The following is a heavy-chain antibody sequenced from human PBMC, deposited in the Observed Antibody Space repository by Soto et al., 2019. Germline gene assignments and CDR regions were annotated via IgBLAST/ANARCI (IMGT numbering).Heavy chain of an antibody. CDR2: ISSRSTYI. CDR3: ARVPQRIAVAGTSNRYYFDY. CDR1: GFTFSNHT. D-gene: IGHD6-19*01. Sequence: ESGGGLVKPGGSLRLSCAASGFTFSNHTMNWVRQAPGKGLEWVSSISSRSTYIYYADSVKGRFTISRDNAKNSLYLQTNSLRAEDTAVYYCARVPQRIAVAGTSNRYYFDYWGRGILVTVSS. J-gene: IGHJ4*02. V-gene: IGHV3-21*01.